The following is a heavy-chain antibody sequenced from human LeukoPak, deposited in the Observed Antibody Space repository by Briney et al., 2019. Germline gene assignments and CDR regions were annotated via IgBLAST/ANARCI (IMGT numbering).Heavy chain of an antibody. J-gene: IGHJ3*02. V-gene: IGHV5-51*01. Sequence: GESLQISCKASGYTFISYWIAWVRQMPGKGPEWMGVIFPGDSDTRYSPSFQGQVTISADKSISTAYLQWSSLKASDTAMYFCARDRPQDAFDIWGQGTMVTVSS. CDR1: GYTFISYW. CDR2: IFPGDSDT. CDR3: ARDRPQDAFDI.